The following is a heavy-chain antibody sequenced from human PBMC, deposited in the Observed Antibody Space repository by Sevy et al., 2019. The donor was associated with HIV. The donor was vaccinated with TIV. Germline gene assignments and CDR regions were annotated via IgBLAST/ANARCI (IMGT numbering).Heavy chain of an antibody. CDR2: ISASGTNI. CDR3: SRSLVLGWFDS. Sequence: GGSLRLSCAASGFTFSTYSMNWVRQAPGKGLEWVSSISASGTNIYYADSVKGRFTISRANTNNSLYLQMNSLRAEDTAVYYCSRSLVLGWFDSWGQGILVTVSS. J-gene: IGHJ5*01. CDR1: GFTFSTYS. V-gene: IGHV3-21*01.